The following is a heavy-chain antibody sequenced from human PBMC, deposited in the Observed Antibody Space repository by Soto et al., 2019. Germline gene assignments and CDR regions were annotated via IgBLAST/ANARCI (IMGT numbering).Heavy chain of an antibody. J-gene: IGHJ2*01. CDR1: GFTFSSYA. CDR2: ISYDGSNK. D-gene: IGHD2-8*01. CDR3: ARDPLWGTLMVLWYSDL. V-gene: IGHV3-30-3*01. Sequence: QVQLVESGGGVVQPGRSLRLSCAASGFTFSSYAMHWVRQAPGKGLEWVAVISYDGSNKYYADSVKGRFTIFRDNSKNTLYLQLNSLRAEDTAVYYCARDPLWGTLMVLWYSDLWGRGTLVTVSS.